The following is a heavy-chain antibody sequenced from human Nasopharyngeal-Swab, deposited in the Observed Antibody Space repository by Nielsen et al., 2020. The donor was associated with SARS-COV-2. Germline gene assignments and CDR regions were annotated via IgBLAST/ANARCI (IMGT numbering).Heavy chain of an antibody. V-gene: IGHV5-51*01. Sequence: GESLKISCKGSGYSFTSYWIGWVRQMPGKGLEWMGIIYPGDSDTRYSPSFQGQVTISADKSISTAYLQWSSLKASDTAMYYCARRGIAARLDYYYYMDVWGKGTTVTVSS. J-gene: IGHJ6*03. CDR3: ARRGIAARLDYYYYMDV. D-gene: IGHD6-6*01. CDR2: IYPGDSDT. CDR1: GYSFTSYW.